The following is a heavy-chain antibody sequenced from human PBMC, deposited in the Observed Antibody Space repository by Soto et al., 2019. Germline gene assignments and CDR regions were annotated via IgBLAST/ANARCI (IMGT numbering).Heavy chain of an antibody. V-gene: IGHV3-23*01. D-gene: IGHD6-6*01. J-gene: IGHJ4*02. CDR3: AKDVLAAPATFDS. CDR2: ISGSGAGT. CDR1: VFSFASYA. Sequence: GGSLRLSCTASVFSFASYAMSWVRQPPGKGLEWVSAISGSGAGTYYADSVKGRFTISRDNSENTVYLQMNSLRADDTAVYFCAKDVLAAPATFDSWGQGTLVTVSS.